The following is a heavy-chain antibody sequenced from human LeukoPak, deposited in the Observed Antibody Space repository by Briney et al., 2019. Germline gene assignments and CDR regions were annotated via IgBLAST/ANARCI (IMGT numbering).Heavy chain of an antibody. J-gene: IGHJ6*02. D-gene: IGHD5-24*01. CDR2: ISYDGSNK. CDR3: AEDPGMATQGYYYGMDV. CDR1: GFTFSSYG. Sequence: PGGSLRLSCAASGFTFSSYGMHCVRQAPGKGLEWVAVISYDGSNKYYADSVKGRFTISRDNSKNTLYLQMNTLRAEDTAEYYCAEDPGMATQGYYYGMDVWGQGATVTVSS. V-gene: IGHV3-30*18.